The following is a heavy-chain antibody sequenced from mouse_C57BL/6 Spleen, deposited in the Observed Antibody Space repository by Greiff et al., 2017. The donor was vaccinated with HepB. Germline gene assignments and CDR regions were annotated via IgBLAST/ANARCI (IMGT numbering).Heavy chain of an antibody. CDR3: ASRIYYGNFLFAY. CDR1: GYTFTDYY. V-gene: IGHV1-26*01. Sequence: EVQLQQSGPELVKPGASVKISCKASGYTFTDYYMNWVKQSHGKSLEWIGDINPNNGGTSYNQKFKGKATLTVDKSSSTAYMELRSLTSEDSAVYYCASRIYYGNFLFAYWGQGTLVTVSA. CDR2: INPNNGGT. D-gene: IGHD2-1*01. J-gene: IGHJ3*01.